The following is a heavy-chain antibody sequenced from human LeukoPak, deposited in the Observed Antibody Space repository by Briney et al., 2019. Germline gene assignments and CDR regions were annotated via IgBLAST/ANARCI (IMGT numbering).Heavy chain of an antibody. CDR3: ARGTVGMIVVVPEDY. CDR2: ISAYNGNT. Sequence: GASVKVSCKASGYTFTSYGISWVRQAPGQGLEWMGWISAYNGNTNYAQKLQGRVTMTTDTSTSTAYMELRSLRSDDTAVYYCARGTVGMIVVVPEDYWGQGTLVTVSS. J-gene: IGHJ4*02. V-gene: IGHV1-18*01. CDR1: GYTFTSYG. D-gene: IGHD3-22*01.